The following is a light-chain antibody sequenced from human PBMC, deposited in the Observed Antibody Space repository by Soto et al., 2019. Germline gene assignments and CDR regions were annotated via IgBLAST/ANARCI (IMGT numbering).Light chain of an antibody. J-gene: IGLJ3*02. CDR3: QSYDSNNRGV. CDR1: SGFIADNY. CDR2: ENN. Sequence: NFMLTQPHSVSESPGKTVTISCTRSSGFIADNYVHWYQQRPGSAPTTVIYENNLRPSEVPHRFSGSIDRSSNSASLTVSGLQTEDGAVYFCQSYDSNNRGVFGGGTKLTVL. V-gene: IGLV6-57*04.